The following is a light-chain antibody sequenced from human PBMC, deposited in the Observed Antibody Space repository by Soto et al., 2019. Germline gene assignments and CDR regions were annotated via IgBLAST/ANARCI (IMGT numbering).Light chain of an antibody. J-gene: IGKJ1*01. CDR1: QSISSW. CDR2: DAS. Sequence: DSQMTQSPSTLSASVGDRVTITCRASQSISSWLAWYQQKPGKAPKLLIYDASSLESGVPSRFSGSGSGTEFTLTISSLQPDDFATYYCQQYNSYSPETFGQGTKVDIK. V-gene: IGKV1-5*01. CDR3: QQYNSYSPET.